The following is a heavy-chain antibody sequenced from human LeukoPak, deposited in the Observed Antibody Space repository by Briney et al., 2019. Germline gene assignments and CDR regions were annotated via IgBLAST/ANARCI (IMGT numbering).Heavy chain of an antibody. CDR2: IYYSGST. CDR1: GGSISSYY. D-gene: IGHD3-22*01. V-gene: IGHV4-59*08. Sequence: SETLSLTCTVPGGSISSYYWSWIRQPPGKGLEWIGYIYYSGSTNYNPSVKSRVTISVDTSKNQFSLKLSSVTAADTAVYYCARHHDSSGYYSDYWGQGTLVTVSS. J-gene: IGHJ4*02. CDR3: ARHHDSSGYYSDY.